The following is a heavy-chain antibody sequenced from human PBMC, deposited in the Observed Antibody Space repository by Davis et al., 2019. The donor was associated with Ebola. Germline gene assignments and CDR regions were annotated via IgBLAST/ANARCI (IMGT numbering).Heavy chain of an antibody. CDR1: GGSISSYY. V-gene: IGHV4-59*01. D-gene: IGHD1-26*01. J-gene: IGHJ4*02. CDR3: ARLKGLYSGSYSSPCDY. Sequence: PSETLSLTCTVSGGSISSYYWSWIRQPPGKGLEWIGYIYYSGSTNYNPSLKSRVTISVDTSKNQFSLKLNSVTAADTAVYYCARLKGLYSGSYSSPCDYWGQGTLVTVSS. CDR2: IYYSGST.